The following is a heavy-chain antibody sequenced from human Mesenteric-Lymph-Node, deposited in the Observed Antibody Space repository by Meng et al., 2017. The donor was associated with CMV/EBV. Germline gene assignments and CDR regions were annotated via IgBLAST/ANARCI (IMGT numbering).Heavy chain of an antibody. V-gene: IGHV1-3*01. CDR3: AGSHGDSTFNY. CDR2: IDASNNNT. Sequence: SCKASGYTFTSYAMRWVRQAPGQRLERIGWIDASNNNTEYSQEFQGRVTITRDTSASTAYMELSSLRSEDTAVYYCAGSHGDSTFNYWGQGTLVTVSS. J-gene: IGHJ4*02. CDR1: GYTFTSYA. D-gene: IGHD4-17*01.